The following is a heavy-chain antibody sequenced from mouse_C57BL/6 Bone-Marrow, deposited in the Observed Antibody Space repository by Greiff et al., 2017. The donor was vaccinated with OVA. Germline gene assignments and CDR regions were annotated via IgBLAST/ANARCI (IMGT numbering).Heavy chain of an antibody. Sequence: EVQLVESGGGLVQPGGSLSLSCAASGFTFTDYYMSWVRQPPGKALEWLGFIRNKANGYTTEYSASVKGRFTISRDNSQSILYLQMNALRAEDSATYYCARYPVYYSYPYYAMDYWGQGTSVTVYS. J-gene: IGHJ4*01. V-gene: IGHV7-3*01. CDR3: ARYPVYYSYPYYAMDY. CDR1: GFTFTDYY. CDR2: IRNKANGYTT. D-gene: IGHD2-12*01.